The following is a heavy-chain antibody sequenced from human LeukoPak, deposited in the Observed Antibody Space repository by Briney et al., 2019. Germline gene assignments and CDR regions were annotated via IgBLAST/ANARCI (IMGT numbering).Heavy chain of an antibody. CDR2: ISRTGNSI. V-gene: IGHV3-48*03. CDR3: ARGPYSSNWYVDY. Sequence: PGGSLRLSCAASGFTFSTYAMGWVRLAPGKGLEWISYISRTGNSIYYADSVKGRFTISRDSAKNSLYLQMNSLRAEDTAVYYCARGPYSSNWYVDYWGQGTLVTVAS. CDR1: GFTFSTYA. D-gene: IGHD6-13*01. J-gene: IGHJ4*02.